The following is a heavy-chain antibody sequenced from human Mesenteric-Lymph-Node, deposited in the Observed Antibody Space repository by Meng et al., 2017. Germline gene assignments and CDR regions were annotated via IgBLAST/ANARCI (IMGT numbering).Heavy chain of an antibody. CDR3: ARDPLTYYYDSSGPRIGGY. J-gene: IGHJ4*02. CDR1: GFTFSGYW. Sequence: GGSLRLSCAASGFTFSGYWMSWVRQAPGKGLEWVANIKQDGSEKYYVDSVKGRFTISRDNAKNSLYLQMNSLRAEDTAVYYCARDPLTYYYDSSGPRIGGYWGQGTLVTVSS. CDR2: IKQDGSEK. D-gene: IGHD3-22*01. V-gene: IGHV3-7*01.